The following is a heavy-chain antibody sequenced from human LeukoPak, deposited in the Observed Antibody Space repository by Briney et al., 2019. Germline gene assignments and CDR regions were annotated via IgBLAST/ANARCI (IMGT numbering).Heavy chain of an antibody. J-gene: IGHJ6*04. CDR1: GFSISSGYY. V-gene: IGHV4-38-2*01. D-gene: IGHD3-10*01. CDR2: MSHNRGT. Sequence: SETLSLTCAVSGFSISSGYYWGWIRQPPGKGLEWIGSMSHNRGTYYNSSLKSRVTISMDTSKNQFSLRLSSVTAADTAVYYCAGYYASGVSAYDYFGMDVWGKGITVTVSS. CDR3: AGYYASGVSAYDYFGMDV.